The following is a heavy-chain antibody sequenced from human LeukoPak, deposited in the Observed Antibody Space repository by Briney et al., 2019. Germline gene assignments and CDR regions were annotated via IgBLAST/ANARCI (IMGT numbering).Heavy chain of an antibody. Sequence: GGSLRLSCAASGFTLSSYAMSWVRQAPGKGLEWVSAISGTGGSTYYADSVKGRFTISKDNSKNMLYLQMNSLRAEDTAVYYCAKRPRIAAAGDGSWFDPWGQGTLVTVSS. J-gene: IGHJ5*02. CDR3: AKRPRIAAAGDGSWFDP. D-gene: IGHD6-13*01. CDR2: ISGTGGST. CDR1: GFTLSSYA. V-gene: IGHV3-23*01.